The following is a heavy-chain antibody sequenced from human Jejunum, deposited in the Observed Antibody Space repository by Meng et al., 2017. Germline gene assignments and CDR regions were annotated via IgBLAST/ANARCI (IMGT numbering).Heavy chain of an antibody. D-gene: IGHD3-9*01. J-gene: IGHJ5*01. V-gene: IGHV4-4*02. CDR2: VWPSGAT. CDR3: ARAIRERYFDS. Sequence: LQHALGLGLAKPSGTLHPTCNVSGVSTPPPFYRTLLRQAPGKGLEWIGEVWPSGATYYNPSLSSRITISIDTSNNQFSLEVAFLTAADTAVYYCARAIRERYFDSWGQGTRV. CDR1: GVSTPPPFY.